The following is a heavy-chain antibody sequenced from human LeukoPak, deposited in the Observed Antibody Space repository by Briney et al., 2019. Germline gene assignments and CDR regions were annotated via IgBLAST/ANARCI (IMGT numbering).Heavy chain of an antibody. CDR2: IYYSGST. V-gene: IGHV4-59*01. CDR1: GGSISSYY. Sequence: SETLSLTCTVSGGSISSYYWSWIRQPLGKGLEWIGYIYYSGSTNYNPSLKSRVTISVDTSKNQFSLKLSSVTAADTAVYYCARGEYSSSFWFDPWGQGTLVTVSS. CDR3: ARGEYSSSFWFDP. D-gene: IGHD6-6*01. J-gene: IGHJ5*02.